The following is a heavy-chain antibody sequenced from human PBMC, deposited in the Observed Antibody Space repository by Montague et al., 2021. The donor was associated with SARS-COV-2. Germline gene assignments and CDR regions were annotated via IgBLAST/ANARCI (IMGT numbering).Heavy chain of an antibody. D-gene: IGHD3-10*01. CDR1: GGSLSGYY. CDR3: ASGIYPSGSYYNRYYYGLNI. CDR2: INHSANT. Sequence: SETLSLTCAVYGGSLSGYYWCWIRQPPAQGLEWIGEINHSANTKYNPSLKSPVTISIDTSKNQFSLKMTSVTAADTATYYCASGIYPSGSYYNRYYYGLNIWGPGTTVIVSS. V-gene: IGHV4-34*01. J-gene: IGHJ6*02.